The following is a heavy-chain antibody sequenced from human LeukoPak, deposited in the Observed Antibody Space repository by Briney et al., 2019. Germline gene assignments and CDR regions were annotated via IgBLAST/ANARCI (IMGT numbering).Heavy chain of an antibody. CDR2: IKSDGSST. D-gene: IGHD4-17*01. V-gene: IGHV3-74*01. Sequence: GGSLRLSCAASGFTFSNYWMHWVRQAPGKGLVWVSRIKSDGSSTTYADSVKGRFTISRDNAKNMVYLQMNSLRAEETAVYSGPRNPFYGDADFDYWGQGTLVTVSS. CDR1: GFTFSNYW. CDR3: PRNPFYGDADFDY. J-gene: IGHJ4*02.